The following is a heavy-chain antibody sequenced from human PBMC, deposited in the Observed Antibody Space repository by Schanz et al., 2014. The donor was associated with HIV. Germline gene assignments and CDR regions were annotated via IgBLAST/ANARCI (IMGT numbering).Heavy chain of an antibody. J-gene: IGHJ4*02. CDR1: GGGRRTCG. Sequence: VQVVESGGGGVQQGRGERGRGEEAGGGRRTCGMNWVRQAPGKGLEWVSSIGSGGGYKYYADSVNGRFTISRDNAKNSLHLQMSRLSAEDTAVYYCARDLHDYSSYRTDYWGQGILVTVS. V-gene: IGHV3-21*02. CDR3: ARDLHDYSSYRTDY. CDR2: IGSGGGYK. D-gene: IGHD2-15*01.